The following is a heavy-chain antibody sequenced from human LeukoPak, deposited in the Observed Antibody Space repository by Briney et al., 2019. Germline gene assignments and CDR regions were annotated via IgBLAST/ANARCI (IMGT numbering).Heavy chain of an antibody. V-gene: IGHV4-34*01. D-gene: IGHD1-26*01. CDR3: ARVSGSYGPYFDY. Sequence: PSETLSLTCAVYGGSFSGYYWSWIRQPPGKGLEWIGEINHSGSTNYNPSLKSRVTISVDTSKNQFSLKLSSVTAADTAVYYCARVSGSYGPYFDYWGQGTLVTVSS. CDR1: GGSFSGYY. CDR2: INHSGST. J-gene: IGHJ4*02.